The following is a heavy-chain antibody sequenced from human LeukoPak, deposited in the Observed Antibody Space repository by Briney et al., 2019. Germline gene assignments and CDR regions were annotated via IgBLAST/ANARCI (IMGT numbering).Heavy chain of an antibody. V-gene: IGHV4-31*03. CDR3: ASQANYYDSRGYFQH. CDR2: MYYSGIT. CDR1: GDSINSGGYY. Sequence: SETLSLTCTVSGDSINSGGYYWSWIRQHPGKGLEWIGYMYYSGITYYNPSLRSRVTISLDTSKNQSSLKLSSVTAADTAVYYCASQANYYDSRGYFQHWGQGTLVTVSS. J-gene: IGHJ1*01. D-gene: IGHD3-22*01.